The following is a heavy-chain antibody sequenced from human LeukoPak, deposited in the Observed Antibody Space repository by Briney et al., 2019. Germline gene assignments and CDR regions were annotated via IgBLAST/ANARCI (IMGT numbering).Heavy chain of an antibody. J-gene: IGHJ4*02. V-gene: IGHV4-34*01. Sequence: SETLSLTCAVYGGSFSGYYWSWIRQPPGKGLEWIGEINHSGSTNYNPSLKSRVTISVDTSKNQFSLKLSSVTAADTAVYYCARATDSGSYPTLDYWGQGTLATVSS. CDR2: INHSGST. CDR3: ARATDSGSYPTLDY. CDR1: GGSFSGYY. D-gene: IGHD1-26*01.